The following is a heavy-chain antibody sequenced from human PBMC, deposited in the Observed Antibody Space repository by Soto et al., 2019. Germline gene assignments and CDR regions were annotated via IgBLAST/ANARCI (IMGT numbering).Heavy chain of an antibody. V-gene: IGHV3-23*01. Sequence: EVQLLESGGGLVQPGGSLRLSCAASGFTFSSYAMRWVRQAPVKGLEWVSAISGSGGSTYYADSVKGRFTISRDNSMYTLDLQMNSLRAEYTAVYYCARRVSGSYYYYWCQGTLVTVSS. CDR1: GFTFSSYA. D-gene: IGHD1-26*01. CDR3: ARRVSGSYYYY. J-gene: IGHJ4*02. CDR2: ISGSGGST.